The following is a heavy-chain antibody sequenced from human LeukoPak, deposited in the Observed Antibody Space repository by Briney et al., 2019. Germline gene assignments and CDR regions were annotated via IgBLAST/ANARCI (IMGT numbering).Heavy chain of an antibody. J-gene: IGHJ4*02. D-gene: IGHD1-1*01. Sequence: ASVKVSCKASGYTFTSYDINWVRQATGQGLEWMGIINPSGGSTSYAQKFQGRVTMTRDTSTSTVYMELSSLRSEDTAVYYCARDTNDVRSYYFDYWGQGTLVTVSS. CDR3: ARDTNDVRSYYFDY. V-gene: IGHV1-46*03. CDR2: INPSGGST. CDR1: GYTFTSYD.